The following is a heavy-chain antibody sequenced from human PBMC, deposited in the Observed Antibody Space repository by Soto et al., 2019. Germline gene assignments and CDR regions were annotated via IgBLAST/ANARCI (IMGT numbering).Heavy chain of an antibody. CDR3: AMVDSPDCSTGVCSFSYNHSRDV. CDR1: GYSFTDYH. D-gene: IGHD2-8*01. Sequence: ASVKVSCKASGYSFTDYHIHWVRQAPGQGLEWLGRINPKSGGTSTAQKFQGWVTMTTDTSISTASMELTRLTSDDTAIYYCAMVDSPDCSTGVCSFSYNHSRDVWG. J-gene: IGHJ6*02. CDR2: INPKSGGT. V-gene: IGHV1-2*04.